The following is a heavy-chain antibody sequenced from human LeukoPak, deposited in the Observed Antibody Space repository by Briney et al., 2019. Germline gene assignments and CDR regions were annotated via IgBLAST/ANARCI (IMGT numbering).Heavy chain of an antibody. CDR2: IYYSGTT. V-gene: IGHV4-31*03. J-gene: IGHJ4*02. D-gene: IGHD4-17*01. CDR1: AGSISSGGYY. Sequence: SETLSHICTVSAGSISSGGYYWSWLRQHPGKRLEWFGSIYYSGTTYYHPSLTSRVAISVDKSKNQFSLKLSSVTAADTAVYYCARAGTVTTWNYWGQGTLVTVSS. CDR3: ARAGTVTTWNY.